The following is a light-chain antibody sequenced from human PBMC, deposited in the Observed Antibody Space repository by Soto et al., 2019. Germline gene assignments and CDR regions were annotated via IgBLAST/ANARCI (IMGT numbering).Light chain of an antibody. V-gene: IGLV2-14*01. Sequence: QSVLTQPASVSGPPGQSITISCTGTGSDVGGYDYVSWYQHHPGKAPKVMIYEVTNRPSGVSNRFSGSKSGNTASLTISGLLAEDEADYYCSSYTSSSTYVFGTGTKVTVL. CDR1: GSDVGGYDY. CDR3: SSYTSSSTYV. CDR2: EVT. J-gene: IGLJ1*01.